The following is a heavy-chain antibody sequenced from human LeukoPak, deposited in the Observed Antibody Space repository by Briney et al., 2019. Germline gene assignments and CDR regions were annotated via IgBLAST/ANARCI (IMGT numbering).Heavy chain of an antibody. J-gene: IGHJ4*02. V-gene: IGHV3-20*04. Sequence: PGGSLRLSCAASGFTFDDYGMSWVRQAPGKGLEWVSGINWNGGSTGYADSVKGRFTISRDNSKNTLYLQMNSLRPEDTAVYYCAKELKPMIVVADLFDYWGQGTLVTVSS. CDR2: INWNGGST. CDR3: AKELKPMIVVADLFDY. CDR1: GFTFDDYG. D-gene: IGHD3-22*01.